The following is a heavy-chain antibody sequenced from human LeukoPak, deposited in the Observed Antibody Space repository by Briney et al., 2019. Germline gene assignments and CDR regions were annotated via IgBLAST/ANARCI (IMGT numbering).Heavy chain of an antibody. Sequence: GGSLRLSCAASGFTFSSYAMSWVRQAPGKGLEWVSAISGSGGSTYYADSVKGRFTISRDNSKNTLYLQMNSLRAEDTAVYYCAKDGRIAVAGTTFDYWGQGTLVTVSS. CDR3: AKDGRIAVAGTTFDY. CDR2: ISGSGGST. V-gene: IGHV3-23*01. CDR1: GFTFSSYA. J-gene: IGHJ4*02. D-gene: IGHD6-19*01.